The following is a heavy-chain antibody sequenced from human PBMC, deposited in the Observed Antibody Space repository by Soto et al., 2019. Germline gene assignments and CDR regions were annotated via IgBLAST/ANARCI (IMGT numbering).Heavy chain of an antibody. V-gene: IGHV4-39*01. Sequence: PLETLPHTCTVSGGSSSSSSCCWGWIRKPPGKGLEWIGSIYYSGSTYYNPSLKSRVTISVDTSKNQFSLKLSSVTAADTAVYYCASTPPPPYNWNYCSGGSCYPYWGQGTLVTVSS. CDR1: GGSSSSSSCC. J-gene: IGHJ4*02. D-gene: IGHD2-15*01. CDR3: ASTPPPPYNWNYCSGGSCYPY. CDR2: IYYSGST.